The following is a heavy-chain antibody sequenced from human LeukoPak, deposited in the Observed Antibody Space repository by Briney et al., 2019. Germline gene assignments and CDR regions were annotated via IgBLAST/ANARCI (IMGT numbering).Heavy chain of an antibody. D-gene: IGHD6-19*01. J-gene: IGHJ3*02. CDR3: ARLIAVAEIDAFDI. CDR2: IWYDGSNK. V-gene: IGHV3-33*08. CDR1: GFTFSSYG. Sequence: GRSLRLSCAASGFTFSSYGMHWVRQAPGKGLEWVAVIWYDGSNKYYADSVKGRFTISRDNSKNTLYLQMNSLRAEDTAVYYCARLIAVAEIDAFDIWGQGTMVTVSS.